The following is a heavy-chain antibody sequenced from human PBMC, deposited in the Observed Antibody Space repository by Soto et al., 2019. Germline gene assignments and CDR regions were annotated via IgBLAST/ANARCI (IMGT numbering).Heavy chain of an antibody. D-gene: IGHD3-3*01. V-gene: IGHV3-23*01. CDR3: AKGPTIFGVVISYSFYYGLDI. Sequence: RLSCAASRLTLSSYAMSWVRQAPGKGLEWVSAISSSGASTYSADSVKGRFTISRDNSKNTLYLQMNSLRAEDTAVYYCAKGPTIFGVVISYSFYYGLDIWGQGXTVTVYS. CDR1: RLTLSSYA. J-gene: IGHJ6*02. CDR2: ISSSGAST.